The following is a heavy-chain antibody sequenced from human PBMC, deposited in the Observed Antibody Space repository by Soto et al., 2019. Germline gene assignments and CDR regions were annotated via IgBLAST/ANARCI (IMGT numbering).Heavy chain of an antibody. J-gene: IGHJ3*02. V-gene: IGHV3-48*01. CDR3: ARVGRTTVATRAFDI. CDR1: GFTFSSYS. D-gene: IGHD4-17*01. Sequence: GGSLRLSCAASGFTFSSYSMNWVRQAPGKGLEWVSYISSSSSTIYYADSVKGRFTISRDNAKNSLYLQMNSLRAEDTAVYYCARVGRTTVATRAFDIWGQGTMVPVSS. CDR2: ISSSSSTI.